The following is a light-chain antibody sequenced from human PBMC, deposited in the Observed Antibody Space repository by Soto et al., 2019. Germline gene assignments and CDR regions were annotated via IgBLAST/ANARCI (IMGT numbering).Light chain of an antibody. CDR1: SSNIGAGYD. CDR3: QSYDSSQSGYV. CDR2: GNS. V-gene: IGLV1-40*01. Sequence: QSVLTQLASGSGAPRQRVPISCNESSSNIGAGYDVHWYQQLPGTAPKVLIYGNSNRPSGVPDRFSGSKSGTSASLAITGLQAEDEADSYCQSYDSSQSGYVFRTGTKVTV. J-gene: IGLJ1*01.